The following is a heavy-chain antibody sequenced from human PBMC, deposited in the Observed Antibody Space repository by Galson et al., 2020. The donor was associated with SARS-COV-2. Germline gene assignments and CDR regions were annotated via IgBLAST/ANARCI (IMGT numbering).Heavy chain of an antibody. CDR3: ARTQVVRGWYDAFDI. Sequence: SETLSLTCPVSGGSISSGGYYWSWIRQHPGKGLEWIGYIYYSGRTSYNPSLKSLVTISVDTSKNQFSLNLKSVSAADTAVYYCARTQVVRGWYDAFDIWGQGTMVTVSS. CDR2: IYYSGRT. CDR1: GGSISSGGYY. D-gene: IGHD6-19*01. J-gene: IGHJ3*02. V-gene: IGHV4-31*01.